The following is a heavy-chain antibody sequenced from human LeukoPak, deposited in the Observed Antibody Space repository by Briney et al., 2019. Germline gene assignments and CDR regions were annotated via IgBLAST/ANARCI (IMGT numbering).Heavy chain of an antibody. CDR1: GFTFSSYA. Sequence: GGSLRPSCAASGFTFSSYAMTWVRQAPGKGLEWVSTISSSSGSTYSADSVKGRFTISRDNSKNTLYLQMNSLRAEDTALYYCAKVGIWGSSGWYLDYWGQGTLVTVSS. D-gene: IGHD6-19*01. V-gene: IGHV3-23*01. CDR3: AKVGIWGSSGWYLDY. CDR2: ISSSSGST. J-gene: IGHJ4*02.